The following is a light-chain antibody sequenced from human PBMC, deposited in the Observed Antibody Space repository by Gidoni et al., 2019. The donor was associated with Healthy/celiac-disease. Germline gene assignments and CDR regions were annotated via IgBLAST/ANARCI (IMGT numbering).Light chain of an antibody. CDR3: QQYNNWPPT. J-gene: IGKJ4*01. CDR1: QSVSSN. V-gene: IGKV3-15*01. CDR2: GAS. Sequence: DIVMTQSPATLSVSPGERATLSCRASQSVSSNLAWYQQKPGQPPRLLIYGASTRATGIPARFSGSGSGTEFTLTISSLQSEDLAVYYCQQYNNWPPTFGGGTKVEIK.